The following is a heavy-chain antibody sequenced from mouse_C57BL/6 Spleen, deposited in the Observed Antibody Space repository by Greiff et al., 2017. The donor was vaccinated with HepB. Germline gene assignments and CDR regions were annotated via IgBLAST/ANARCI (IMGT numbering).Heavy chain of an antibody. Sequence: VQLKQSGPELVKPGASVKISCKASGYSFTDYNMNWVKQSNGKSLEWIGVINPNYGTTSYNQKFKGKATLTVDQSSSTAYMQLNSLTSEDSAVYDCARMDTTAADYFDYWGQGTTLTVSS. J-gene: IGHJ2*01. CDR3: ARMDTTAADYFDY. CDR2: INPNYGTT. D-gene: IGHD1-2*01. CDR1: GYSFTDYN. V-gene: IGHV1-39*01.